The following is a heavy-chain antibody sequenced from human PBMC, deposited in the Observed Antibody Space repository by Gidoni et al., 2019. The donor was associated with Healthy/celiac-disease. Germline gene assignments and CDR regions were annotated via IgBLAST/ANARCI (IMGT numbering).Heavy chain of an antibody. CDR3: TTERATVWNSCFDY. V-gene: IGHV3-15*01. J-gene: IGHJ4*02. CDR2: IKSKTDGGTT. Sequence: EVQLVESGGGLVKPGGSLRLSCAASGFTFSNAWMRWVRQAPGKGLEWVGRIKSKTDGGTTDYAAPVKGRFTISRDASKNTLYLQMNSLKTEDTAVYYCTTERATVWNSCFDYWGQGTLVTVSS. CDR1: GFTFSNAW. D-gene: IGHD1-7*01.